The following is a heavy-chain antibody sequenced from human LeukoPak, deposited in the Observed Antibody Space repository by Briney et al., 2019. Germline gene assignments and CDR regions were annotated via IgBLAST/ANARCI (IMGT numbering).Heavy chain of an antibody. Sequence: SETLSLTCAVYGGSFSGYYWSWIRQPPGKGLEWIGYIYYSGSTDYNPSLKSRVTISVDTSKNQFSLTVRSVTAADTAVYYCARIMQTPWGMDVWGQGTTVTVSS. CDR2: IYYSGST. CDR3: ARIMQTPWGMDV. J-gene: IGHJ6*02. D-gene: IGHD3-16*01. CDR1: GGSFSGYY. V-gene: IGHV4-59*01.